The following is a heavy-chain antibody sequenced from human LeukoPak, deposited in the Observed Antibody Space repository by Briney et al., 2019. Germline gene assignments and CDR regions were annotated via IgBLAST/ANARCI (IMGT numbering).Heavy chain of an antibody. D-gene: IGHD3-10*01. V-gene: IGHV3-23*01. CDR1: GFTFSSYS. CDR3: AKRTSGLYFDY. Sequence: GGSLRLSCAASGFTFSSYSMNWVRQAPGKGLEWVSVISSSGGSTYYADSVKGRFTISRDASKNMLYLQMNSLRAEDTAVYYCAKRTSGLYFDYWGQGTLVTVSS. J-gene: IGHJ4*02. CDR2: ISSSGGST.